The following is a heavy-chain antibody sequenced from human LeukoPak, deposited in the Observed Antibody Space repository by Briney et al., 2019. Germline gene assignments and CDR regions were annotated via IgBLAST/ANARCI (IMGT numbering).Heavy chain of an antibody. D-gene: IGHD3-22*01. CDR3: ASSFTYYYDSSGCPFDY. CDR2: INHSGST. Sequence: TSETLSLTCAVYGGSFSGYYWSWIRQPPGKGLEWIGEINHSGSTNYNPSLKSRVTISVDTSKNQFSLKLSSVTAADTAVYYCASSFTYYYDSSGCPFDYWGQGTLVTVSS. J-gene: IGHJ4*02. CDR1: GGSFSGYY. V-gene: IGHV4-34*01.